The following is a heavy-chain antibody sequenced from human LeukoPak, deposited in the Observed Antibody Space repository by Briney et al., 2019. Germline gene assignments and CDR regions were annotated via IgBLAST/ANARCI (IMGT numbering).Heavy chain of an antibody. V-gene: IGHV3-23*01. CDR1: GFTFSSYA. D-gene: IGHD3-22*01. Sequence: GGSLRLSCAASGFTFSSYAMSWVRQAPGKGLEWVSAISGSGGSTYYADSVKGRLTISRDNSKNTLYLQMNSLRSEDTAVYYCARGLPDYYDISGYPRGAFDVWGQGTMVTVSS. J-gene: IGHJ3*01. CDR2: ISGSGGST. CDR3: ARGLPDYYDISGYPRGAFDV.